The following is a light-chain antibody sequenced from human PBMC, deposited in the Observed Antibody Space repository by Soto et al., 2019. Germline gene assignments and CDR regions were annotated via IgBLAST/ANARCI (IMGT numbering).Light chain of an antibody. CDR3: QQYNKWPPT. CDR2: DVS. J-gene: IGKJ5*01. V-gene: IGKV3-15*01. CDR1: QSARSS. Sequence: EFVITQCASTLTVSPGERATLSCRASQSARSSLGWYQQKPGQPPSLRIYDVSIRATGIPARFNGSGSGTEFTLTISGLQSEDFAVYYCQQYNKWPPTFGQGTRLE.